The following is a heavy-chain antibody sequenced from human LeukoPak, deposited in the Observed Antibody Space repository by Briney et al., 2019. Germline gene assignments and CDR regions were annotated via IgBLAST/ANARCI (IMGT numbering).Heavy chain of an antibody. CDR2: ISSSGSTL. J-gene: IGHJ4*02. D-gene: IGHD3-3*01. Sequence: GGSLRLSCSASGFTFSDYYMTWIRQPPGKGLEWLSYISSSGSTLDYADSVKGRFTISRDNAKNSVSLQMNSLRAEDTAVYYCARSEKNYDFWTGEDYWGQGTLVTVSS. CDR1: GFTFSDYY. CDR3: ARSEKNYDFWTGEDY. V-gene: IGHV3-11*04.